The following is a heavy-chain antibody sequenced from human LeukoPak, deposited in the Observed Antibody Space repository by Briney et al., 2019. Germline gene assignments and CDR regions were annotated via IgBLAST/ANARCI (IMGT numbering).Heavy chain of an antibody. Sequence: ASVKVSCKASGYIFTTNAINWVRQAPGQGLEWMGWIDTNTGNPTYAQGFTGRFAFSLDTSVSTAYLQITSLTAEDTAVYYRARDPGHSSRHFDLWGRGTLVTVSS. J-gene: IGHJ2*01. D-gene: IGHD6-6*01. CDR3: ARDPGHSSRHFDL. CDR1: GYIFTTNA. CDR2: IDTNTGNP. V-gene: IGHV7-4-1*02.